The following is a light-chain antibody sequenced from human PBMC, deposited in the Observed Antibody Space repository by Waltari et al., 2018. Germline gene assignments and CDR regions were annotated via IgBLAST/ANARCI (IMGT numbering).Light chain of an antibody. Sequence: EIVLTQSPATLSLSPGERATLSCRASQTVRSYLAWYQQRPGQTPRPLIFDASSRATGISAKFMGSGSGTDFTLTVSNLEPEDFAVYYCQERSNWPYTCGQGTRVEIK. CDR2: DAS. CDR3: QERSNWPYT. V-gene: IGKV3-11*01. J-gene: IGKJ2*01. CDR1: QTVRSY.